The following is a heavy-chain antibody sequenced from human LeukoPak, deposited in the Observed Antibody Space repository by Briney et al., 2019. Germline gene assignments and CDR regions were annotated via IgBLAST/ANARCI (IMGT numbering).Heavy chain of an antibody. CDR1: GGSLSSGGYY. J-gene: IGHJ4*02. Sequence: SETLSLTCTVSGGSLSSGGYYWSWIRQSPGKGLEWIGYIHNSGRTNYNPSLKSRVTGFVDTSKNQVSLRLSSVTAADTAVYYCARHGAISSESYFDYWGQGALVTVSS. V-gene: IGHV4-61*08. D-gene: IGHD1-26*01. CDR2: IHNSGRT. CDR3: ARHGAISSESYFDY.